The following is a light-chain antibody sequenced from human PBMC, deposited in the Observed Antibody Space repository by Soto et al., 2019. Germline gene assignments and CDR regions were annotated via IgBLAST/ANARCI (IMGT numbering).Light chain of an antibody. CDR3: QQTYSTPPT. CDR1: QTISSY. CDR2: AAS. Sequence: DIQMTQSPSSLSASVGDGVTITCRTSQTISSYLNWYQQKPGKAPKLLIFAASSLQSGVPSRFSGSGSGIDFTLTISSLQPEDFATYYCQQTYSTPPTFGQGTKVDIK. J-gene: IGKJ1*01. V-gene: IGKV1-39*01.